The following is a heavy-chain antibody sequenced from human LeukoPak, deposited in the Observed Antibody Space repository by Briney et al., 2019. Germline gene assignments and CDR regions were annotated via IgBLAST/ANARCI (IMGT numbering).Heavy chain of an antibody. CDR1: GFTFSDYY. V-gene: IGHV3-11*04. Sequence: PGGSLRLSCAASGFTFSDYYMSWIRQSPGKGLEWVSYISSSGSTIYYADSVKGRFTISRDNAKNSLYLQMNSLRAEHTAVYYCARDDRWLRRSSDFDYWGQGTLVTVSS. J-gene: IGHJ4*02. CDR3: ARDDRWLRRSSDFDY. CDR2: ISSSGSTI. D-gene: IGHD5-12*01.